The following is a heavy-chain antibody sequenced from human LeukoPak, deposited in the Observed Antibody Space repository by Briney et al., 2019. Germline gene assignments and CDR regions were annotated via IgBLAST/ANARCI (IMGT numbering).Heavy chain of an antibody. CDR2: ISYDGSNK. J-gene: IGHJ6*03. CDR1: GFTFSSYG. D-gene: IGHD3-16*01. V-gene: IGHV3-30*03. Sequence: GGSLRLSCAASGFTFSSYGMHWVRPAPGKGLEWVAVISYDGSNKYYADSVKGRFTISRDNSKNTLYLQINSLSAEDTAVYYCYVHHYYYYMDVWGKGTTVTVSS. CDR3: YVHHYYYYMDV.